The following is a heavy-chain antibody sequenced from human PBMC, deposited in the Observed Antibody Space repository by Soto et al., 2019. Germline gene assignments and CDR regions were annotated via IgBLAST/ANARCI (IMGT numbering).Heavy chain of an antibody. CDR2: ISAYNGNT. CDR1: GYTFTSYG. Sequence: ASVNVSCKASGYTFTSYGISWVRQAPGQGLEWMGWISAYNGNTNYAQKLQGRVTMTTDTSTSTAYMELRSLRSDDTAVYYCARDLCSSNSCYVGNVFDIWGQGTMVTVSS. J-gene: IGHJ3*02. V-gene: IGHV1-18*01. D-gene: IGHD2-2*01. CDR3: ARDLCSSNSCYVGNVFDI.